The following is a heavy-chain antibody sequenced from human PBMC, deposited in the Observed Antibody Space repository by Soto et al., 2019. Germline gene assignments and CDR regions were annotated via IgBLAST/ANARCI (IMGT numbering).Heavy chain of an antibody. CDR2: IYWDDDK. Sequence: QITLKESGPPLVKPTQTLTLTCTCSGFSLSTSEVGVVWIRQPPGKALEWLALIYWDDDKRYSPSLGSRLTITKDTSKNQVVLTLTNMDPVDTGTYYCAHRRTGYFDYWGQGTLVTVSS. CDR1: GFSLSTSEVG. J-gene: IGHJ4*02. CDR3: AHRRTGYFDY. V-gene: IGHV2-5*02.